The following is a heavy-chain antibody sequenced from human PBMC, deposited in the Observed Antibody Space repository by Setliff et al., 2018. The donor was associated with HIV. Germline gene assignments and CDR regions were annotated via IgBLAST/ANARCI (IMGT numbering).Heavy chain of an antibody. D-gene: IGHD4-4*01. CDR1: GFSFGSYW. V-gene: IGHV3-7*01. CDR2: VKQDGSDK. CDR3: ARFRLYHYSNKVDY. Sequence: GGSLRLSCAASGFSFGSYWMSRVRQAPGKGLEWVANVKQDGSDKYYVDSVKGRFTISRDNAKNSLYLQMNSLRAEDTAVYYCARFRLYHYSNKVDYWGQGTLVTVSS. J-gene: IGHJ4*02.